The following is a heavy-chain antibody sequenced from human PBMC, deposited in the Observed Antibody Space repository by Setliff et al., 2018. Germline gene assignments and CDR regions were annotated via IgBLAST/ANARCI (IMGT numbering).Heavy chain of an antibody. CDR2: MYTSETT. CDR3: AKEASSGWYFYC. V-gene: IGHV4-4*07. J-gene: IGHJ4*01. Sequence: PSETLSLTCTVSGGSINSYYWSWIRQPAGKGLEWIGRMYTSETTNYNPSLKSRVTMSVDTSKNQFSLKLCSVTAADTAVYYCAKEASSGWYFYCWGHGTLVTVSS. CDR1: GGSINSYY. D-gene: IGHD6-19*01.